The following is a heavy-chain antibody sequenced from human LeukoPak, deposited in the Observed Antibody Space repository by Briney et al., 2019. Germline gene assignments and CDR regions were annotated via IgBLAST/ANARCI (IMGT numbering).Heavy chain of an antibody. CDR2: IYYSGST. CDR1: GGSISSGGYY. Sequence: PSQTLSLTCTVSGGSISSGGYYWSWIRQHPGKGLEWIVYIYYSGSTYYNPSLKSRVTISVDTSKNQFSLKLSSVTAADTAVYYCARDGRRYSSSWYYFDYWGQGTLVTVSS. V-gene: IGHV4-31*03. CDR3: ARDGRRYSSSWYYFDY. J-gene: IGHJ4*02. D-gene: IGHD6-13*01.